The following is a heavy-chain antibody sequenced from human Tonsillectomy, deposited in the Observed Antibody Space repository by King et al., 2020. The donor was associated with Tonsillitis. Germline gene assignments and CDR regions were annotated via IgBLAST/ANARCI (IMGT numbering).Heavy chain of an antibody. D-gene: IGHD6-19*01. Sequence: VQLVESGGGLVQTGGSLRLSCTASGFAFSNYWMQWVRQSPGKGLEWVAIIKQDGSWKDYVDSVKGRFTISRDNAKNSVFLQMSSLRAADTAIYFCVGSYGWLFDYWGQGTLVSGSS. CDR2: IKQDGSWK. CDR1: GFAFSNYW. CDR3: VGSYGWLFDY. V-gene: IGHV3-7*03. J-gene: IGHJ4*02.